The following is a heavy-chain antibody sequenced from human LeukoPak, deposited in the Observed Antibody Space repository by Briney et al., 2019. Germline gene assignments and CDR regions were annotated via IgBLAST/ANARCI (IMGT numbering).Heavy chain of an antibody. J-gene: IGHJ4*02. V-gene: IGHV3-21*04. CDR1: GFTFSSYS. CDR2: ISSSSSYI. D-gene: IGHD1-1*01. CDR3: AKKGQADDNGKPD. Sequence: RGSLRLSCAASGFTFSSYSMNWVRQAPGKGLEWVSSISSSSSYIYYADSVKGRFTISRDNAKNSLYLQMNSLRADDTAVYYCAKKGQADDNGKPDWGQGTLVTVSS.